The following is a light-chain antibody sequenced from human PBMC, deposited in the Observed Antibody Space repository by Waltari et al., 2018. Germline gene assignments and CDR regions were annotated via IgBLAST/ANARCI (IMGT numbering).Light chain of an antibody. CDR3: SSYTSSGVV. CDR2: DVY. V-gene: IGLV2-14*01. J-gene: IGLJ2*01. CDR1: GSDGGGYAY. Sequence: QSALTQPASVSGSPGQAIIISCTGTGSDGGGYAYVSWYQQYPGKAPRLIIYDVYNRPSGVSNRFSGSKSDNTASLTISGLQAEDESVYYCSSYTSSGVVFGGGTKLTVL.